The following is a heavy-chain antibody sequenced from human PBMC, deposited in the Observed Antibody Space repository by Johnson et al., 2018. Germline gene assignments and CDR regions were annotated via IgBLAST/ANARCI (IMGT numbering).Heavy chain of an antibody. CDR3: ARENADDAFDI. D-gene: IGHD2-8*01. J-gene: IGHJ3*02. CDR2: INSDGSST. V-gene: IGHV3-74*01. Sequence: VQLQESGGGLVQPGGSLRLSCAASGFTFSSYWMHWVRQAPGKGLVWVSRINSDGSSTSYADSVKGRFTISRDNAKNTRYLQMNSLRAGETAVYYCARENADDAFDIWGQGTMVTVSS. CDR1: GFTFSSYW.